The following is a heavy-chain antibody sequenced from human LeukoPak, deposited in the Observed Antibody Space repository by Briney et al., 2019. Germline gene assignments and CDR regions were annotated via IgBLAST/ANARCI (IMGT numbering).Heavy chain of an antibody. Sequence: GGSLRLSCAASGFGFSSYAMHWVRQAPGKGLEWVVFIRHDGSHHYHGDSVKGRFTISRDNSKNTLYLEMTSLRPEDTAVYYCARDRSGFYSVDYWGQGTLVTVSS. D-gene: IGHD5-12*01. J-gene: IGHJ4*02. CDR3: ARDRSGFYSVDY. CDR1: GFGFSSYA. V-gene: IGHV3-30*02. CDR2: IRHDGSHH.